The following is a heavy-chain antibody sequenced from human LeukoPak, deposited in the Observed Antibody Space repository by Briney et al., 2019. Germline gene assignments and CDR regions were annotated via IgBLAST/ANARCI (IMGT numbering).Heavy chain of an antibody. Sequence: ASVKVSCKASGYTFTSNALNWVRQSPGQGLEWMGWINTDSGNPTYAQGFTGRFVFSLDTSVSTAYLQISSLKAEDTAVYYCARGRSVTTRPHYTISDYWGQGTLVTVSS. J-gene: IGHJ4*02. CDR2: INTDSGNP. CDR3: ARGRSVTTRPHYTISDY. V-gene: IGHV7-4-1*02. CDR1: GYTFTSNA. D-gene: IGHD4-11*01.